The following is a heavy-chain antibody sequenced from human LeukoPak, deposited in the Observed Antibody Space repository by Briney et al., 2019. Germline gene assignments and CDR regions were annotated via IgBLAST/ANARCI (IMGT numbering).Heavy chain of an antibody. CDR3: ARGEGTYCSGGSCYEFPPVSWFDP. D-gene: IGHD2-15*01. V-gene: IGHV4-59*01. J-gene: IGHJ5*02. Sequence: PSETLSLTCAASGCSISSYYWCWIRQPPGKGLEWVWYIYYDGSTNYNPSLKSRVTISVDTSKNQFSLKLSSVTAADTAVYYCARGEGTYCSGGSCYEFPPVSWFDPWGQGTLVTVSS. CDR1: GCSISSYY. CDR2: IYYDGST.